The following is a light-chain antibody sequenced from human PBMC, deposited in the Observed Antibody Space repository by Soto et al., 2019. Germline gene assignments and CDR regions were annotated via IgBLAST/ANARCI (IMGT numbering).Light chain of an antibody. J-gene: IGKJ3*01. CDR2: AAS. CDR1: HGIRNF. Sequence: DLQMTQSPTSLSASVGDRVTITCRASHGIRNFVAWYQQKPGKAPQLLIYAASTLQSGVPSRFSDSGSGSLIVLTIITLQPYDVATYTCQKFSSGPVFGPGTKVEIK. CDR3: QKFSSGPV. V-gene: IGKV1-27*01.